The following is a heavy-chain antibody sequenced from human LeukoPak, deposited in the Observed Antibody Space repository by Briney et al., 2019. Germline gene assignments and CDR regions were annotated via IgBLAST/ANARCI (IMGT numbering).Heavy chain of an antibody. CDR3: ARGGGYCSSTSCHWYFDL. CDR1: GGSLSGYY. V-gene: IGHV4-34*01. CDR2: INHSGST. Sequence: SETLSLTCAVYGGSLSGYYWSWIRQPPGKGLEWIGEINHSGSTNYNPSLKSRVTISVDTSKNQFSLKLSSVTAADTAVYYCARGGGYCSSTSCHWYFDLWGRGTLVTVSS. D-gene: IGHD2-2*01. J-gene: IGHJ2*01.